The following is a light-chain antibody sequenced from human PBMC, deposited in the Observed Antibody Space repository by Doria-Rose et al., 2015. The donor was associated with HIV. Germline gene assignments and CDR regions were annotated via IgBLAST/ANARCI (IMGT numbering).Light chain of an antibody. J-gene: IGKJ4*01. CDR1: QSTGSF. Sequence: SPSSLSASVGDRVTITCRASQSTGSFLNWYQQKPGKAPKLLIYAASSLQNGVPSAFSGSGSGTDFTLTISSLQPEDFATYFCQQSYSTPLTSGGGTKVEIK. CDR3: QQSYSTPLT. CDR2: AAS. V-gene: IGKV1-39*01.